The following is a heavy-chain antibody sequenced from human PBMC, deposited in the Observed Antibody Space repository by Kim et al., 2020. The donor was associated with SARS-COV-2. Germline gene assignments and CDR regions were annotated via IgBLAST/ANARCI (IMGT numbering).Heavy chain of an antibody. CDR3: AKALFSMVRGVINDY. V-gene: IGHV3-23*03. J-gene: IGHJ4*02. Sequence: DSVKGRFTISRDNSKNTLYLQMNSLRAEDTAVYYCAKALFSMVRGVINDYWGQGTLVTVSS. D-gene: IGHD3-10*01.